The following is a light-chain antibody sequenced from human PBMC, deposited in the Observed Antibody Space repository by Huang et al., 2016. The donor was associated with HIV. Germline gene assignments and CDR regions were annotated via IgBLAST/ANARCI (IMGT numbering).Light chain of an antibody. V-gene: IGKV3D-15*01. J-gene: IGKJ1*01. CDR2: GSS. Sequence: EIVMTQSPATLSVSPGERATLSCRASQSVKSNLAWYQQKPGQAPRLLIFGSSTRATGIPARFIGSGSGTDFTLTISSLQSEDFAVYYCHQYNHWPPCTFGQGTKVEIK. CDR1: QSVKSN. CDR3: HQYNHWPPCT.